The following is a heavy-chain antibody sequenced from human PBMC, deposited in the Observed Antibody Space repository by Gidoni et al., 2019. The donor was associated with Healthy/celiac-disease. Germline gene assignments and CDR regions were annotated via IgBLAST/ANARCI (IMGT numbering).Heavy chain of an antibody. D-gene: IGHD5-12*01. CDR3: ARDEGDSGYDY. V-gene: IGHV3-33*01. J-gene: IGHJ4*02. CDR2: IWYDGSNK. Sequence: QVQLVESGGGVVQPGRSLRLSCAASGFTFSSYGMHWVRQAPGKGLGWVAVIWYDGSNKYYADSVKGRFTISRDNSKNTLYLQMNSLRAEDTAVYYCARDEGDSGYDYWGQGTLVTVSS. CDR1: GFTFSSYG.